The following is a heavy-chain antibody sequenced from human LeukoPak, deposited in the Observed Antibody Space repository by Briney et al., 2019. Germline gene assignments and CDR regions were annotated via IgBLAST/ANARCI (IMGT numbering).Heavy chain of an antibody. D-gene: IGHD1-14*01. CDR2: IYHSGST. Sequence: SQTLSLTCTVSGGSISSGSYYWGWIRQPPGKGLEWIGSIYHSGSTYYNPSLKSRVTISVDTSKNQFSLKLSSVTAADTAVYYCARGRTLFDYWGQGTLVTVSS. CDR1: GGSISSGSYY. CDR3: ARGRTLFDY. V-gene: IGHV4-39*07. J-gene: IGHJ4*02.